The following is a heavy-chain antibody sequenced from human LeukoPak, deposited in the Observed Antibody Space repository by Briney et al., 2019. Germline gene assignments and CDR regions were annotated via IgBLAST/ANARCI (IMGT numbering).Heavy chain of an antibody. CDR2: IYYSGST. CDR1: GDSISNYY. J-gene: IGHJ5*02. V-gene: IGHV4-59*01. Sequence: SETLSLTCTVSGDSISNYYCSWIRQPPGKGLEWIGYIYYSGSTNYNPSLKSRVTISVDTSKNQFSLKLSSVTAADTAVYYCARGPTRPYNWFDPWGQGTLVTVSS. D-gene: IGHD1-1*01. CDR3: ARGPTRPYNWFDP.